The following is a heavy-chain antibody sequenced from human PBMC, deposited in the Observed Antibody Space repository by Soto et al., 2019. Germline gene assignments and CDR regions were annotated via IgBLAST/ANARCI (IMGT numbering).Heavy chain of an antibody. CDR1: GFTFSSYG. Sequence: QVQLVESGGGVVQPGGSLRLSCAASGFTFSSYGMHWVRQAPGKGLEWVAVIWYDGSNKYYADSVKGRFTISRDNSKNPLYLEMNSLRAEETAVYYCARGSDYYWGQGTLVTVSS. V-gene: IGHV3-33*01. CDR3: ARGSDYY. J-gene: IGHJ4*02. CDR2: IWYDGSNK.